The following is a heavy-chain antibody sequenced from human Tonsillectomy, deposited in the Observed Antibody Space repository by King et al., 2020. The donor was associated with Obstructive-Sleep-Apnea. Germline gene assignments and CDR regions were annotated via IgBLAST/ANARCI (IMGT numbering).Heavy chain of an antibody. CDR2: ISYDENSK. Sequence: VQLVESGGGVVQPGRSPRLSCAASGFTFSNHAMHWVRQAPGKGLEWVAVISYDENSKFCADSVKGRFTISRDNSKNALYLQMNSLRAEDTAVYYCARESGWTSATIFYGMDVWGQGTTVTVSS. CDR3: ARESGWTSATIFYGMDV. D-gene: IGHD6-19*01. CDR1: GFTFSNHA. V-gene: IGHV3-30*04. J-gene: IGHJ6*02.